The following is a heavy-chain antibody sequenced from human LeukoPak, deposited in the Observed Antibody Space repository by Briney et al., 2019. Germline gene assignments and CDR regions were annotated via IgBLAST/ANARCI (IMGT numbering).Heavy chain of an antibody. Sequence: GGSLRLSCAASGFTFSSYAMSWVRQAPGKGLEWVSGISPSGDITYYADSVKGRFTISRDNSKNTLYLEVISLTAEDTAVYYCAKDDAWLRFGEWSQGTLVTVSS. J-gene: IGHJ4*02. CDR2: ISPSGDIT. D-gene: IGHD3-10*01. V-gene: IGHV3-23*01. CDR3: AKDDAWLRFGE. CDR1: GFTFSSYA.